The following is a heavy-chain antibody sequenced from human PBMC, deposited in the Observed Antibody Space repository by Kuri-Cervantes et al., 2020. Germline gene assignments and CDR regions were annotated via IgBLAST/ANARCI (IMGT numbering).Heavy chain of an antibody. CDR3: ARLPPEGPWSYYGMDV. D-gene: IGHD1-14*01. J-gene: IGHJ6*02. Sequence: GESLKISCAASGFTFSSYEMNWVRQAPGKGLEWVANIKQDGSEKYYVDSVKGRFTISRDNAKNSLYLQMNSLRAEDTAVYYCARLPPEGPWSYYGMDVWGQGTTVTVSS. CDR2: IKQDGSEK. CDR1: GFTFSSYE. V-gene: IGHV3-7*01.